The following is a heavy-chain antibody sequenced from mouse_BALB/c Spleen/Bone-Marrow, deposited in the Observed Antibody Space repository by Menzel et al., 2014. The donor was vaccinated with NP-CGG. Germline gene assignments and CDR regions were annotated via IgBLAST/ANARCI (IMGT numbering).Heavy chain of an antibody. CDR1: GFNIKDIH. V-gene: IGHV14-3*02. CDR3: ARSGDGPFAY. D-gene: IGHD2-3*01. J-gene: IGHJ3*01. CDR2: IDPANVIT. Sequence: EVQLQQSGAELVKPGASVTWSCTASGFNIKDIHIHWVKQRPEQGQEWIGRIDPANVITKYGPKFQGKTTITTDTSSNTTYLQLSSLTSEDTAVYCCARSGDGPFAYWGQGTLVTVSA.